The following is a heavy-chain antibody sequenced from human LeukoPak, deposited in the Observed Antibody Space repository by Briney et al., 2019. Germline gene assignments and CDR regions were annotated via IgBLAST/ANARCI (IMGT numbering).Heavy chain of an antibody. CDR2: IYTGDSDT. CDR3: ARQSQPDFWSGYYID. D-gene: IGHD3-3*01. CDR1: GYSFTTYW. J-gene: IGHJ4*02. V-gene: IGHV5-51*01. Sequence: GESLKISCKGSGYSFTTYWIAWVRQMPGKGLEWMGLIYTGDSDTKYSPSFQGQVTFSADKSISTAYLQWSSLKASDTARYYCARQSQPDFWSGYYIDWGQGTLVTVSS.